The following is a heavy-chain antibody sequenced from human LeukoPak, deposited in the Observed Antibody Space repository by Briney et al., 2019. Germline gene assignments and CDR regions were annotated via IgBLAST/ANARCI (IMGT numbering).Heavy chain of an antibody. Sequence: SETLSLTCTVSGGSISSYYWSWIRQPPGKGLEWIGYIYYSGSTTYNSSLKSRVTILVDTSKNQFSLKLSSLTAADTAVYFCARGRVSSSSWNSAYYYYFYMDVWGKGTTVTVSS. CDR3: ARGRVSSSSWNSAYYYYFYMDV. CDR2: IYYSGST. J-gene: IGHJ6*03. CDR1: GGSISSYY. D-gene: IGHD6-13*01. V-gene: IGHV4-59*01.